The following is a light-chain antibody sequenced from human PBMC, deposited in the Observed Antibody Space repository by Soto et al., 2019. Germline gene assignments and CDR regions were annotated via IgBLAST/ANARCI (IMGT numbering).Light chain of an antibody. CDR3: SSYTNINTRACV. CDR2: EVS. J-gene: IGLJ1*01. Sequence: QSVLTQPASVSGSPGQSITISCTGTSSDVGNYKYVSWYQQHPGKAPKLMIYEVSNRPSGVSNRFSGSKSGNTASLTISGLQAEDEAEYYCSSYTNINTRACVFGTGTKVTVL. V-gene: IGLV2-14*01. CDR1: SSDVGNYKY.